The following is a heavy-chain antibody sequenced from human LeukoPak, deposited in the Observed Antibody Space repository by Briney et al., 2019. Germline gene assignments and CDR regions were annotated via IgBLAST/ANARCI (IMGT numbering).Heavy chain of an antibody. D-gene: IGHD4-17*01. CDR1: GGSISSYY. V-gene: IGHV4-59*08. CDR3: ARHLDYGDYGVIDF. Sequence: PSETLSLTCTVSGGSISSYYWSWIRQPPGKGLEWIGYIYYSGSTNYNPSLKSRVTISVDTSKNQFSLKLSSVTAADTAVYYCARHLDYGDYGVIDFWGQGTLATVSS. CDR2: IYYSGST. J-gene: IGHJ4*02.